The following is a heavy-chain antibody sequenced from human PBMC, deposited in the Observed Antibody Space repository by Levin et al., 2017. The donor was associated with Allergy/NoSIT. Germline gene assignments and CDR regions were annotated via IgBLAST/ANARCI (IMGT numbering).Heavy chain of an antibody. CDR2: IWYDGSNK. J-gene: IGHJ4*02. V-gene: IGHV3-33*01. D-gene: IGHD5-12*01. Sequence: GGSLRLSCAASGFTFSSYGMHWVRQAPGKGLEWVAVIWYDGSNKYYADSVKGRFTISRDNSKNTLYLQMNSLRAEDTAVYYCARAYSGYDFVDYWGQGTLVTVSS. CDR3: ARAYSGYDFVDY. CDR1: GFTFSSYG.